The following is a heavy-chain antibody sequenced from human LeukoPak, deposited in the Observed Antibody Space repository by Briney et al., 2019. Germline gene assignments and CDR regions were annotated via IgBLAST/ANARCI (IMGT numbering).Heavy chain of an antibody. D-gene: IGHD3-10*01. CDR3: ARDYRRFTYYYGSGSYWAFGY. J-gene: IGHJ4*02. Sequence: PSETLSLTCTVSGYSISSGYYWGWIRQPPGKGLEWIGSIYHSGSTYYNPSLKSRVTISVDTSKNQFSLKLSSVTAADTAVYYCARDYRRFTYYYGSGSYWAFGYWGQGTLVTVSS. CDR1: GYSISSGYY. V-gene: IGHV4-38-2*02. CDR2: IYHSGST.